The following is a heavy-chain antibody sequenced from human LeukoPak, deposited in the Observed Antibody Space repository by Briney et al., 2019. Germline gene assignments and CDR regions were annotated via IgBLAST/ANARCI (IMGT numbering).Heavy chain of an antibody. J-gene: IGHJ4*02. CDR2: IYTSGST. D-gene: IGHD3-3*01. CDR3: ASTPYDFWSGYGGLDY. Sequence: SQTLSLTWTVSGGSISSGSYYWSWIRQPAGRGLDWIGRIYTSGSTNYNPSLKSRVTISVDTSKNQFSLKLSSVTAADTAVYYCASTPYDFWSGYGGLDYWGQGTLVTVPS. CDR1: GGSISSGSYY. V-gene: IGHV4-61*02.